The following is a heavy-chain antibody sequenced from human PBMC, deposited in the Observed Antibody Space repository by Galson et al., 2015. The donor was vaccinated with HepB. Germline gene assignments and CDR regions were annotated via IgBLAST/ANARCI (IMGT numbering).Heavy chain of an antibody. CDR1: GYSFTSYW. CDR3: TRFTLYCTSNSCAEDP. D-gene: IGHD2-2*01. Sequence: QSGAEVKKPGESLKISCKGSGYSFTSYWIAWVRQMPGKGLEWMGIIYPGDSNTKYSPSFQGQVSISADKSISTAYLQWSSLKASDTAMYYCTRFTLYCTSNSCAEDPWGQGTLVTVSS. V-gene: IGHV5-51*01. J-gene: IGHJ5*02. CDR2: IYPGDSNT.